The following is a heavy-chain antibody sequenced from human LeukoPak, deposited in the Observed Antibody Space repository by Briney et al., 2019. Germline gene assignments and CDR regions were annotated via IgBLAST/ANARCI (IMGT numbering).Heavy chain of an antibody. CDR1: GGSISSSNSY. CDR2: VHYTGST. Sequence: SETLSLTCAISGGSISSSNSYWDWIRQPPGKGLEWIGYVHYTGSTHYNPALKSRLTISADTSKNQFALKMTSMTAADTAVYYCVRHGYRDCAIDSWGQGILVTVSS. J-gene: IGHJ4*02. V-gene: IGHV4-39*01. D-gene: IGHD2-21*02. CDR3: VRHGYRDCAIDS.